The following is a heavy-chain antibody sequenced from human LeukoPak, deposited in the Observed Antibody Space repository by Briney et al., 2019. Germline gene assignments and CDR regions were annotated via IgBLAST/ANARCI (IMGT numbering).Heavy chain of an antibody. J-gene: IGHJ6*04. CDR3: ARHATTLRFLGSMDV. CDR1: GGSISSSSYY. V-gene: IGHV4-39*01. CDR2: IYYSGST. Sequence: SETLSLTCTVSGGSISSSSYYWGWIRQPPGKGLEWFGSIYYSGSTYYNPSLKSRVTISVDTSKNQFSLKLSSVTAADTAVYYCARHATTLRFLGSMDVWGKGTTVTVSS. D-gene: IGHD3-3*01.